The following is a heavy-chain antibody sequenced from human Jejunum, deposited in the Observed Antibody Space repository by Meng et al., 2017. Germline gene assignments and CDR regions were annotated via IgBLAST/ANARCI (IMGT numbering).Heavy chain of an antibody. D-gene: IGHD6-19*01. CDR1: GFTFSDYW. CDR2: INHDGSV. Sequence: GGSLRLSCVISGFTFSDYWMGWVRQAPGKGLEWVANINHDGSVWYADSVKGRFTITRDVAKKSLYVEVKGLRVEDTGVYYCARGLTKEMYRSMGVYFDFWGQGTLVTVSS. CDR3: ARGLTKEMYRSMGVYFDF. J-gene: IGHJ4*02. V-gene: IGHV3-7*01.